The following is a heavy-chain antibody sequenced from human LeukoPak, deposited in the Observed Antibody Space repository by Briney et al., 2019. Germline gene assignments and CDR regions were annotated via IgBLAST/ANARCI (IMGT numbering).Heavy chain of an antibody. CDR3: ARDKGITVADTWAYHFDY. CDR2: INPSGGRT. CDR1: VYTFTSSY. D-gene: IGHD6-19*01. V-gene: IGHV1-46*01. Sequence: ASVKVSCKASVYTFTSSYMHWVRQAPGQGLEWMGIINPSGGRTTYAQKFQGRITMTRDTSTTTFYMELSSLTSEDTAVYYCARDKGITVADTWAYHFDYWGQGTLVSVSS. J-gene: IGHJ4*02.